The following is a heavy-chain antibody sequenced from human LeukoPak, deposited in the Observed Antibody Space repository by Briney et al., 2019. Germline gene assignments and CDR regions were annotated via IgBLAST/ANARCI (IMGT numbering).Heavy chain of an antibody. J-gene: IGHJ4*02. CDR2: ISPSGDIK. D-gene: IGHD5-24*01. V-gene: IGHV3-23*01. CDR3: AKDDAWLQFNG. CDR1: GFTFSRHG. Sequence: TGGSLRLSCVASGFTFSRHGMNWVRQAPGKGLEWVSGISPSGDIKYYVDSVKGRFTVSRDNSKNTLYLQINSLRADDTAVYHCAKDDAWLQFNGWGQGTLVTVSS.